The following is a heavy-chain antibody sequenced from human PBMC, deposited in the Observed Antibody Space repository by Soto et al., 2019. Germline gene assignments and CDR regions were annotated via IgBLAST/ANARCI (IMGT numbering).Heavy chain of an antibody. CDR3: ARGGRIAVAGPPYFDY. V-gene: IGHV1-46*01. D-gene: IGHD6-19*01. Sequence: RASVKVSCKASGYTFTSYYMHWVRQAPGQGLEWMGIINPSGGSTSYAQKLQGRVTMTRDTSTSTVYMELSSLRSEDTAVYYCARGGRIAVAGPPYFDYWGQGTLVTV. J-gene: IGHJ4*02. CDR2: INPSGGST. CDR1: GYTFTSYY.